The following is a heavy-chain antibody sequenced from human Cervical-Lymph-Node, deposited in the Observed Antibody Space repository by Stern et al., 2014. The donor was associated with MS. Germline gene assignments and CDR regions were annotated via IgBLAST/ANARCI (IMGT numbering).Heavy chain of an antibody. CDR1: GGSISSSY. J-gene: IGHJ4*02. CDR2: IYYSGST. Sequence: VQLVESGPGLVKPSETLSLTCTVSGGSISSSYWSWIRQPPGKGLEWIGYIYYSGSTNYNPSLKSRVTISVDPSKNQFSLKLSSVPAADTAVYYCAGAHRLWFGEGVYWGQGTLVTVSS. V-gene: IGHV4-59*01. D-gene: IGHD3-10*01. CDR3: AGAHRLWFGEGVY.